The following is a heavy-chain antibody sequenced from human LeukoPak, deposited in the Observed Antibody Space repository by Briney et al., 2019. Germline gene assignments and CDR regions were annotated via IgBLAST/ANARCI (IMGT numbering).Heavy chain of an antibody. CDR2: IGASTGDA. Sequence: VASVKVSCKASGYTLTTYGVTWVRQAPGQGLAWMGWIGASTGDAEYAQKFQGRLPFPTKRSTTTVYMELSSLTPDDTAVYYCASYNEGYCRGASCYAGFEFWGGGTLVTVSS. CDR1: GYTLTTYG. V-gene: IGHV1-18*01. D-gene: IGHD2-2*01. CDR3: ASYNEGYCRGASCYAGFEF. J-gene: IGHJ4*02.